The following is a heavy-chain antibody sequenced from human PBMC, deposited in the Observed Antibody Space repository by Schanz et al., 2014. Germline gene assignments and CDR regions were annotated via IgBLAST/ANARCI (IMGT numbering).Heavy chain of an antibody. D-gene: IGHD5-12*01. V-gene: IGHV3-53*01. J-gene: IGHJ3*01. CDR2: MNINSGST. CDR1: GFTVNTNY. Sequence: EVQLVESGGGLIQPGGSLRLSCAVSGFTVNTNYMSWVRQAPGKGLEWISSMNINSGSTQYADSVKGRFIISRDSSKNTLFLQMNSLRAEDTAVYFCARDGGRDGYNLAFDVWGQGTLVTVSS. CDR3: ARDGGRDGYNLAFDV.